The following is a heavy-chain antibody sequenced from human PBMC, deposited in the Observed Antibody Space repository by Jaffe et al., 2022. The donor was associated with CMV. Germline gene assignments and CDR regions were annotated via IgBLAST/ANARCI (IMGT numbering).Heavy chain of an antibody. V-gene: IGHV4-59*01. J-gene: IGHJ4*02. D-gene: IGHD3-22*01. CDR3: AREGYYDSSGYHRRHFDY. CDR1: GGSISSYY. Sequence: QVQLQESGPGLVKPSETLSLTCTVSGGSISSYYWSWIRQPPGKGLEWIGYIYYSGSTNYNPSLKSRVTISVDTSKNQFSLKLSSVTAADTAVYYCAREGYYDSSGYHRRHFDYWGQGTLVTVSS. CDR2: IYYSGST.